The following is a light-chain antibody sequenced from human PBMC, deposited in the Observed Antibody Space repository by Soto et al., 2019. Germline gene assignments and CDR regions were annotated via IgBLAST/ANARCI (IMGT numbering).Light chain of an antibody. CDR3: MQALQTPLT. J-gene: IGKJ5*01. CDR1: QSLLHRSGNIY. V-gene: IGKV2-28*01. Sequence: DIVMTQSPLSLPVTPGEPASISCRSSQSLLHRSGNIYLDWYLQKPGQSRQLLFSLSSHRASEVPDRFSGSGTGTDFTLKISRVETEDVGIYYCMQALQTPLTFGQGTRLEIK. CDR2: LSS.